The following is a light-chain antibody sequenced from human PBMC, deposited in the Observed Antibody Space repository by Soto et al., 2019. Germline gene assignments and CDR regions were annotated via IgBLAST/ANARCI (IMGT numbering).Light chain of an antibody. CDR2: EVS. CDR1: SSDVGGYNS. J-gene: IGLJ1*01. Sequence: QSALTQPASVSGSPGQSITFSCTGTSSDVGGYNSVSWYQQHPGKAPKLMIYEVSNRPSGVSNRFSGSKSGNTASLTISGLQAEDEADYYCSSYTTSSTLLYVFGTGTKLTVL. V-gene: IGLV2-14*01. CDR3: SSYTTSSTLLYV.